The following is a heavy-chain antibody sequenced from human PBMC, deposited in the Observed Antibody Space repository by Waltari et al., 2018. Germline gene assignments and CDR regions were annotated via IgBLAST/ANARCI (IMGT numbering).Heavy chain of an antibody. D-gene: IGHD3-3*01. V-gene: IGHV4-39*07. Sequence: QLQLQESGPGLVKPSETLSLTCTFSGGSISSSSHYWGWIRQPPGKGLEWIGRIYYSGITYYNPSLKSRVTISVDTSKNQFSLTLSSVTAADTAVYYCARIESGYYDAFDIWGQGTRVTVSS. J-gene: IGHJ3*02. CDR3: ARIESGYYDAFDI. CDR1: GGSISSSSHY. CDR2: IYYSGIT.